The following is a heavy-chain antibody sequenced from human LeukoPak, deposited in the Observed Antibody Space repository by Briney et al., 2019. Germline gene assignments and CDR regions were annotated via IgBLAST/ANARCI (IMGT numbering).Heavy chain of an antibody. Sequence: SETLSLTCTVSGDSISSGYYWGWIRQPPGKGLEWIGYIYYSGSTNYNPSLKSRVTISVDTSKNQFSLKLSSVTAADTAVYYCARGDYSLSSYYYYYMDVWGKGTTVTVSS. J-gene: IGHJ6*03. V-gene: IGHV4-61*01. D-gene: IGHD4-11*01. CDR1: GDSISSGYY. CDR2: IYYSGST. CDR3: ARGDYSLSSYYYYYMDV.